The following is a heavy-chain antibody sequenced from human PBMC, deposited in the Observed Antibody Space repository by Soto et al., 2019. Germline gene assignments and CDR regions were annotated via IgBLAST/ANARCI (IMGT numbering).Heavy chain of an antibody. CDR1: GFAFSSYA. V-gene: IGHV3-23*01. Sequence: SCAASGFAFSSYAMSWVRQAPGKGLEWVSAISGSGGSTYYADSVKGRFTISRDNSKNTLYLQMNSLRAEDTAVYYCAKRHCSSTSCPSPYYYGMDVWGQGTTVTVSS. CDR3: AKRHCSSTSCPSPYYYGMDV. J-gene: IGHJ6*02. CDR2: ISGSGGST. D-gene: IGHD2-2*01.